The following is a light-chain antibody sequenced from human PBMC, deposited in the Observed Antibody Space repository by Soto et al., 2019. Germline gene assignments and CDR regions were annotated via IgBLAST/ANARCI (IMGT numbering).Light chain of an antibody. CDR3: QKCKVAPFT. CDR2: AAS. J-gene: IGKJ4*01. Sequence: ILMTQSPSSLSALVGYSLTITCRASQDIANFLAWYQQKPGKVPNLLIYAASTLPSGVPSRFSGSAYGTDFTLTISRLQTEDAATYYCQKCKVAPFTFGGGTQVDIK. CDR1: QDIANF. V-gene: IGKV1-27*01.